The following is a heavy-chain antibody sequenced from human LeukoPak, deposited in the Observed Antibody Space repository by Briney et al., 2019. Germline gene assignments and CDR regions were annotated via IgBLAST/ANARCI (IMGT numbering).Heavy chain of an antibody. CDR3: AGLKFWSGYYNDY. CDR2: INHSGST. V-gene: IGHV4-34*01. Sequence: PSETLSLTCAVYGGSFSGYYWSWIRQPPGKGLEWIGEINHSGSTNYSPSLKSRVTISVDTSKNQFSLKLSSVTAADTAVYYCAGLKFWSGYYNDYWGQGTLVSVSS. J-gene: IGHJ4*02. D-gene: IGHD3-3*01. CDR1: GGSFSGYY.